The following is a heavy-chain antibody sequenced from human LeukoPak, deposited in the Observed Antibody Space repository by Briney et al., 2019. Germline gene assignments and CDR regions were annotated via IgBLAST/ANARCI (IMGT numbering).Heavy chain of an antibody. CDR1: GHTSTTYA. J-gene: IGHJ5*02. CDR2: MNPNSGNT. CDR3: ARGGEVLRYFDWLLSDNWFDP. V-gene: IGHV1-8*02. D-gene: IGHD3-9*01. Sequence: ASVKVSCKASGHTSTTYAIHWVRQATGQGLEWMGWMNPNSGNTGYAQKFQGRVTMTRNTSISTAYMELSSLRSEDTAVYYCARGGEVLRYFDWLLSDNWFDPWGQGTLVTVSS.